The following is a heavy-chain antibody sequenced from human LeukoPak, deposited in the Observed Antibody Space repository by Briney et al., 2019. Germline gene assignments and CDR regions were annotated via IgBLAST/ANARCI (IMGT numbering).Heavy chain of an antibody. D-gene: IGHD1-7*01. J-gene: IGHJ2*01. Sequence: SETLSLTCGVSGGPFSGYVWSWLRQAPEKGLEWIGEISNSGGIKYNPSLEDRVTISGGSSTNQFSLKLTSMTAADTAVYYCARGYNWNYGFRGTHYFYFDLWGRGALATVAS. CDR2: ISNSGGI. V-gene: IGHV4-34*01. CDR3: ARGYNWNYGFRGTHYFYFDL. CDR1: GGPFSGYV.